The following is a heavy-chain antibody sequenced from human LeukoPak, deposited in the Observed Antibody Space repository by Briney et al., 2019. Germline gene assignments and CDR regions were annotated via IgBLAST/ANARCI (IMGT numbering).Heavy chain of an antibody. CDR3: ARAEASVTAFDF. Sequence: GGSLRLSCAASGFTFDGYTMNWVRQAPGKGLEWVASISSRSDYIYYADSVRGRFTVSRENAKNSLSLQMNTLRAEDTATYYRARAEASVTAFDFWGQGTLVTVSS. CDR2: ISSRSDYI. D-gene: IGHD2-21*02. CDR1: GFTFDGYT. J-gene: IGHJ4*02. V-gene: IGHV3-21*01.